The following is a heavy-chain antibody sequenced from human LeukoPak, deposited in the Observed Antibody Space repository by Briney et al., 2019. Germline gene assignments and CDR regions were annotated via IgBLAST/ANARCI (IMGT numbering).Heavy chain of an antibody. D-gene: IGHD5-18*01. CDR1: GGSISSYY. Sequence: SETLSLTCTVSGGSISSYYWSWIRQPPGKGLEWIGYIYYSGSTNYNPSLKSRVTISVDTSKNQFSLKLSSVTAADTAVYYCAREQLWPFLDYWGQGTLVTVSS. J-gene: IGHJ4*02. CDR3: AREQLWPFLDY. V-gene: IGHV4-59*01. CDR2: IYYSGST.